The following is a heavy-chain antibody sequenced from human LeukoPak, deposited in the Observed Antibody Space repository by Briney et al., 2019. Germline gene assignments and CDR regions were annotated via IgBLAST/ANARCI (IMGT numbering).Heavy chain of an antibody. CDR2: HFASNK. V-gene: IGHV3-30*02. CDR3: AKVSGSYLGYYYYHMDV. Sequence: GGSLRLSCVTSGFIFSSYGIHWVRQAPGKGLEWVAWHFASNKYYTDSVKGRFTISRDNSKNPLSLQMNSLRVEDTAVYYCAKVSGSYLGYYYYHMDVWGQGTTVTVSS. J-gene: IGHJ6*02. CDR1: GFIFSSYG. D-gene: IGHD1-26*01.